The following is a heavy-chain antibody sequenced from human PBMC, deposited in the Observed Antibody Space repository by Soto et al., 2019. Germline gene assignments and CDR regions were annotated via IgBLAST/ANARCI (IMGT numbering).Heavy chain of an antibody. CDR2: IYYSGST. V-gene: IGHV4-61*08. D-gene: IGHD4-17*01. CDR1: GGSISSGDYY. J-gene: IGHJ4*02. Sequence: PSETLSLTCTVSGGSISSGDYYWSWIRQPPGKGLEWIGYIYYSGSTNYNPSLKSRVTISVDTSKNQFSLKLSSVTAADTAVYYCARDSYGDYTFDYWGQGTLVTVSS. CDR3: ARDSYGDYTFDY.